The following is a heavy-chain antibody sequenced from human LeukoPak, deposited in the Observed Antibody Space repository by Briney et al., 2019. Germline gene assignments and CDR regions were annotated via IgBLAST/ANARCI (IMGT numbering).Heavy chain of an antibody. CDR1: GGSISSYY. D-gene: IGHD5-18*01. CDR2: IYYSGST. J-gene: IGHJ4*02. CDR3: AAGYGLHHY. V-gene: IGHV4-59*12. Sequence: SETLSLTCTVSGGSISSYYWSWIRQPPGKGLEWIGYIYYSGSTNYNPSLKSRVTISVDTSKNQFSLKLSSVTAADTAVYYCAAGYGLHHYWGQGTLVTVSS.